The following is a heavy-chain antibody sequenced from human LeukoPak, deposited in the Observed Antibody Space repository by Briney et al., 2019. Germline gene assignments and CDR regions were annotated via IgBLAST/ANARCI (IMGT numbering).Heavy chain of an antibody. D-gene: IGHD3-3*01. CDR3: AKTSLSDPSGHYYYMDV. Sequence: GGSLRLSCAASGFTFSSYWMNWVRQAPGKGLEWVSSISSSSSYIYYADSVKGRFTISRDNAMNSLYLQMNSLRIEDTALYYCAKTSLSDPSGHYYYMDVWGKGTTVTVSS. CDR1: GFTFSSYW. CDR2: ISSSSSYI. J-gene: IGHJ6*03. V-gene: IGHV3-21*01.